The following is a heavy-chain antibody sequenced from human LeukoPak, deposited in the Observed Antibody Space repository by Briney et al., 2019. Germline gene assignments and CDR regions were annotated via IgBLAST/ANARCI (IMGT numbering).Heavy chain of an antibody. Sequence: GRSLRLSCAASGFIFSTYGMHWVRQAPGKGLEWLTVIAFDGSNEWYAESVKGRFTISRDNSKNTLYLQMNSLRAEDTAVYYCAKDSEIAAAGSYWYFDLWGRGTLVTVSS. J-gene: IGHJ2*01. D-gene: IGHD6-13*01. CDR1: GFIFSTYG. CDR2: IAFDGSNE. CDR3: AKDSEIAAAGSYWYFDL. V-gene: IGHV3-30*18.